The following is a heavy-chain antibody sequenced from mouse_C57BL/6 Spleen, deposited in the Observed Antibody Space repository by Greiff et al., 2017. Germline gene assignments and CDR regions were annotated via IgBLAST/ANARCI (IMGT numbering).Heavy chain of an antibody. J-gene: IGHJ2*01. CDR3: TRRDYYGNFFDY. D-gene: IGHD2-1*01. CDR2: IDPENGDT. CDR1: GFNIKDDY. V-gene: IGHV14-4*01. Sequence: EVQLQQSGAELVRPGASVKLSCTASGFNIKDDYMHWVKQRPEQGLEWIGWIDPENGDTEYASKFQGKATITADTSSNTAYLQLSSLTSEDTAVYYCTRRDYYGNFFDYWGQGTTLTVSS.